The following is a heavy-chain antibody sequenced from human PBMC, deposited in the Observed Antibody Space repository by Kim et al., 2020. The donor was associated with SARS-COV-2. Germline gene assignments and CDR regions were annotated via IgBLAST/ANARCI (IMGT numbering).Heavy chain of an antibody. V-gene: IGHV1-3*01. D-gene: IGHD2-2*02. CDR2: INAGNGNT. J-gene: IGHJ3*02. CDR1: GYTFTSYA. CDR3: ARRYCSSTSCYTPGAFDI. Sequence: ASVKVSCKASGYTFTSYAMHWVRQAPGQRLEWMGWINAGNGNTKYSQKFQGRVTITRDTSASTAYMELSSLRSEDTAVYYCARRYCSSTSCYTPGAFDIWGQGTMVTVSS.